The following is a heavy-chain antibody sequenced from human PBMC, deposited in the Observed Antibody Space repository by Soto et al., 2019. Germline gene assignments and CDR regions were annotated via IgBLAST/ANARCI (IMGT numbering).Heavy chain of an antibody. Sequence: PGGSLRLSCEASGFTFDDYGMHWVRQAPGKGLEWVSGINWNSGTMVYRDSVKGRFTISRDNAKNSLYLQMNNLRVEDTALYYCALSGLGYCTSTSCHPGFDIWGQGTMVTVSS. V-gene: IGHV3-9*01. CDR3: ALSGLGYCTSTSCHPGFDI. CDR1: GFTFDDYG. D-gene: IGHD2-2*01. J-gene: IGHJ3*02. CDR2: INWNSGTM.